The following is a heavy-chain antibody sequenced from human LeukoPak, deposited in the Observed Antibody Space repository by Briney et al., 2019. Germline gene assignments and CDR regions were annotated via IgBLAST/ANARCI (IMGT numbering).Heavy chain of an antibody. CDR3: ASVFGSYYDSSGYYNYEYFQH. V-gene: IGHV4-31*03. J-gene: IGHJ1*01. CDR2: IYYSGSI. Sequence: SQTLSLTCTVSGGSISSGGYYWSWIRQHPGKGLEWIGYIYYSGSIYYNPSLKSRVTTSVDTSKNQFSLKLSSVTAADTAVYYCASVFGSYYDSSGYYNYEYFQHWGQGTLVTVFS. CDR1: GGSISSGGYY. D-gene: IGHD3-22*01.